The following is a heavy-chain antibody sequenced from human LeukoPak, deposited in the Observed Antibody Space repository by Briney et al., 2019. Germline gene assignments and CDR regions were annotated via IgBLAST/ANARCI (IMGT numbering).Heavy chain of an antibody. Sequence: GGSLRLSCAASGFPFSSYWMSWVRQALGKGLEWVAFIRYDGSNKYYADSVKGRFTISRDNSKNTLYLQMNSLRAEDTAVYYCAKDISGSYYTHDAFDIWGQGTMVTVSS. CDR3: AKDISGSYYTHDAFDI. D-gene: IGHD1-26*01. J-gene: IGHJ3*02. V-gene: IGHV3-30*02. CDR1: GFPFSSYW. CDR2: IRYDGSNK.